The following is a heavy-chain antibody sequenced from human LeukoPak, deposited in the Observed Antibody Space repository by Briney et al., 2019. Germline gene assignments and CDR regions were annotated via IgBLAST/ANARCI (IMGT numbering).Heavy chain of an antibody. CDR3: AKRQYCSSTSCYYYGMDV. Sequence: GGSLRLSCAASGFIFNSYWMNWLRQAPGKGLEWVSAISGSGGSTYYADSVKGRFTISRDNSKNTLYLQMNSLRAEDTAVYYCAKRQYCSSTSCYYYGMDVWGQGTTVTVSS. V-gene: IGHV3-23*01. CDR2: ISGSGGST. CDR1: GFIFNSYW. D-gene: IGHD2-2*01. J-gene: IGHJ6*02.